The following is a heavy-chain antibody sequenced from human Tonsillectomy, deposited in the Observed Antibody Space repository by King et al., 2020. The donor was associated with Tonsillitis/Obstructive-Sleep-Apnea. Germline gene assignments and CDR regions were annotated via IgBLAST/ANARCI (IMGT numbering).Heavy chain of an antibody. CDR3: ARGTLYWYFDL. Sequence: QLQESGPRLVKPSETLSLTCTVSGGSTSNYYWSWIRQPVGKGLEWVGRLYTGGSTNYNPSLESRVSMSVDTSKNQISLKLTSVTAADRAVYYCARGTLYWYFDLWGRGTLVTVSS. J-gene: IGHJ2*01. V-gene: IGHV4-4*07. CDR2: LYTGGST. CDR1: GGSTSNYY.